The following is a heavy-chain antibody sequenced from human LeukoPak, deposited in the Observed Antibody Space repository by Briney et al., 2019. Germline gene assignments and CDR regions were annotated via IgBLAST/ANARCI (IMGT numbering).Heavy chain of an antibody. V-gene: IGHV5-51*01. CDR3: ARRAYESSGYYLY. CDR2: IYPGDSDT. D-gene: IGHD3-22*01. Sequence: GESLKISCKGSGYSFTSYWIGWVRQMPGKGLGWMGIIYPGDSDTRYSPSFQGQVTISADKSISTAYLQWSSLKASDTAMYYCARRAYESSGYYLYWGQGTLVTVSS. J-gene: IGHJ4*02. CDR1: GYSFTSYW.